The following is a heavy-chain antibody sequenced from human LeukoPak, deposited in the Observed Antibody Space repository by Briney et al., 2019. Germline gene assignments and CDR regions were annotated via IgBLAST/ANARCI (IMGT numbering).Heavy chain of an antibody. D-gene: IGHD5-18*01. CDR2: IYYSGST. V-gene: IGHV4-31*03. CDR1: GGSISSGGYS. CDR3: ARGFGIQLWLPTFDY. J-gene: IGHJ4*02. Sequence: SQTLSLTCTVSGGSISSGGYSWSWIRQHPGKGLEWIGYIYYSGSTYYNPSLKSRVTISVDTSKNQFSLKLSSVTAADTAVYYCARGFGIQLWLPTFDYWGQGTLVTVSS.